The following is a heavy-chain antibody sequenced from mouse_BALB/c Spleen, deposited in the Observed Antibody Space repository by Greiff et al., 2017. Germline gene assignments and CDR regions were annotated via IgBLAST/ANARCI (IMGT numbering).Heavy chain of an antibody. D-gene: IGHD2-1*01. CDR2: ISDGGSYT. J-gene: IGHJ4*01. CDR1: GFTFSDYY. V-gene: IGHV5-4*02. Sequence: EVNVVESGGGLVKPGGSLKLSCAASGFTFSDYYMYWVRQTPEKRLEWVATISDGGSYTYYPDSVKGRFTISRDNAKNNLYLQMSSLKSEDTAMYYCARVDGNYDYAMDYWGQGTSVTVSS. CDR3: ARVDGNYDYAMDY.